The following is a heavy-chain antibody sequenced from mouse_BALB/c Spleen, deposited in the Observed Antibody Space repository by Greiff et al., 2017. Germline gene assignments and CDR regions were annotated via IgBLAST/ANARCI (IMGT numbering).Heavy chain of an antibody. J-gene: IGHJ3*01. CDR2: ISNGGGST. V-gene: IGHV5-12-2*01. Sequence: DVHLVESGGGLVQPGGSLKLSCAASGFTFSSYTMSWVRQTPEKRLEWVAYISNGGGSTYYPDTVKGRFTISRDNAKNTLYLQMSSLKSEDTAMYYCARHEDDYDGAWFAYWGQGTLVTVSA. CDR3: ARHEDDYDGAWFAY. D-gene: IGHD2-4*01. CDR1: GFTFSSYT.